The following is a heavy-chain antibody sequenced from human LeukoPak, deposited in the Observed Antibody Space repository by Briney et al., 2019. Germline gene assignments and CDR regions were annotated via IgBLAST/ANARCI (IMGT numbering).Heavy chain of an antibody. CDR2: INPNSGGT. V-gene: IGHV1-2*02. D-gene: IGHD1-26*01. CDR1: GFTFTGYY. J-gene: IGHJ4*02. CDR3: ARGSIVGATFDYFDY. Sequence: ASVKVSCKASGFTFTGYYMHWVRQAPGQGLEWMGWINPNSGGTNYAQKFQGRVTMTRDTSISTAYMELSRLRSDDTAVYYCARGSIVGATFDYFDYWGQGTLVTVSS.